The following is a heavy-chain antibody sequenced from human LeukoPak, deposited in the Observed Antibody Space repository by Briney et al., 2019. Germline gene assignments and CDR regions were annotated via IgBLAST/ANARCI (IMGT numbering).Heavy chain of an antibody. Sequence: GGSLRLSCAASGFTFSSYAMSWVRQAPGKGLEWVSAISGSGGSTYYADSVKGRFIISRDNSKNTLYLQMNSLRAEDTAVYYCAKGHDDWNYVYFRHWGQGTLVTVSS. D-gene: IGHD1-7*01. CDR3: AKGHDDWNYVYFRH. J-gene: IGHJ1*01. CDR2: ISGSGGST. V-gene: IGHV3-23*01. CDR1: GFTFSSYA.